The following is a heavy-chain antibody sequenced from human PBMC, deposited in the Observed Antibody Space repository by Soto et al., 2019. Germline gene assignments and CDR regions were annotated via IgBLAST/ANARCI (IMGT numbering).Heavy chain of an antibody. D-gene: IGHD3-3*01. Sequence: GGSLRLSCAASGFTFDDYAMHWVRQAPGKGLEWVSGISWNSGSIGYADSVKGRFTISRDNAKNSLYLQMNSLRAEDTALYYCAKPQVTIFGRGGAFDIWGQGTMVTVSS. CDR1: GFTFDDYA. V-gene: IGHV3-9*01. CDR2: ISWNSGSI. J-gene: IGHJ3*02. CDR3: AKPQVTIFGRGGAFDI.